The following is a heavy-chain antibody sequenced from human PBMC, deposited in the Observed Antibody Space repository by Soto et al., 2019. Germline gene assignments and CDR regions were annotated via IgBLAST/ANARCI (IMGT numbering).Heavy chain of an antibody. CDR1: GGSISSYY. D-gene: IGHD2-2*01. V-gene: IGHV4-59*01. Sequence: PSETLSLTCTVSGGSISSYYWSWIRQPPGKGLEWIGYIYYSGSTNYNPSLKSRVTISVDTSKNQFSLKLSSVTAADTAVYYCARGVVVVPAHTVNWLDPWGQGTLVTVSS. CDR2: IYYSGST. J-gene: IGHJ5*02. CDR3: ARGVVVVPAHTVNWLDP.